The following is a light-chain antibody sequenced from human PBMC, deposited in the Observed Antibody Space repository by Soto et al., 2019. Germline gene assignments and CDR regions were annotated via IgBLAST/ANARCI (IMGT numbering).Light chain of an antibody. J-gene: IGLJ1*01. CDR1: SSDVGGYNY. V-gene: IGLV2-14*01. CDR2: EVS. Sequence: QSALTQPASMSGSPGQSITISCTGTSSDVGGYNYVSWYQHHPGKAPKLIIYEVSNRPSGVSNRFSGSKSGNTASLTISGLQAEDEADYYCNSYTSKSTGVFGTGTKVTVL. CDR3: NSYTSKSTGV.